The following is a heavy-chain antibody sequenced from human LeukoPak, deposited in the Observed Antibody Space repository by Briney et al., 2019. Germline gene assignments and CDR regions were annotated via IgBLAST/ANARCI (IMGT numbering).Heavy chain of an antibody. D-gene: IGHD3-10*01. CDR1: GFTFSSYG. J-gene: IGHJ4*02. V-gene: IGHV3-30*03. Sequence: GGSLRLSCAASGFTFSSYGMHWVRQAPGKGLEWVAVISYDGSNKYYADSVKGRFTISRDNSKNTLYLQMNSLRAEDTAVYYCATSYYYGSGSYYNPSDPLEYWGQGTLVTVSS. CDR2: ISYDGSNK. CDR3: ATSYYYGSGSYYNPSDPLEY.